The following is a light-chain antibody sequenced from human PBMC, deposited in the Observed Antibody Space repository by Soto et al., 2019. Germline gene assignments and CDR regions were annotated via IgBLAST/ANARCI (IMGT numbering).Light chain of an antibody. CDR3: QQRSNWGFT. CDR2: DAS. CDR1: QSVSSY. V-gene: IGKV3-11*01. Sequence: EIVLTQSPATLSLSPGERATLSCRASQSVSSYLAWYQQKPGQAPRLLIYDASNRATGIPARFSGSGSATDFTLTISSLEPEDFAVYYCQQRSNWGFTFGPGTKVDIK. J-gene: IGKJ3*01.